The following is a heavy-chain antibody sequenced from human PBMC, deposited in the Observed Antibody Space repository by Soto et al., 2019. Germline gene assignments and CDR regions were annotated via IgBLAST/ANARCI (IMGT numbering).Heavy chain of an antibody. CDR3: AKMVGATLVDY. V-gene: IGHV4-4*02. CDR2: IHHSAST. CDR1: GASISSTSSGDW. J-gene: IGHJ4*01. Sequence: QVQLQESGPGLVKPSGTLSLTCTVSGASISSTSSGDWWTWVRQPPGKGLEWIGEIHHSASTNYTPSLKGRVTMSVDKSKNQCSLRLSSVTAADTAVYYCAKMVGATLVDYWGRGTLVTVSS. D-gene: IGHD1-26*01.